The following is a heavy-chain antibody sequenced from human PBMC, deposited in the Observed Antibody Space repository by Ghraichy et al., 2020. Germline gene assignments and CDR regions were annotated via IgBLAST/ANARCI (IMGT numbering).Heavy chain of an antibody. CDR1: GFTFSSYS. CDR2: ISSSSYI. J-gene: IGHJ6*02. Sequence: GGSLRLSCAASGFTFSSYSMNWVRQAPGKGLEWVSSISSSSYIYYADSVKGRFTISRDNAKNSLYLQMNSLRAEDTAVYYCARDIWWFGELLGSTSYYYYYGMDVWGQGTTVTVSS. CDR3: ARDIWWFGELLGSTSYYYYYGMDV. V-gene: IGHV3-21*01. D-gene: IGHD3-10*01.